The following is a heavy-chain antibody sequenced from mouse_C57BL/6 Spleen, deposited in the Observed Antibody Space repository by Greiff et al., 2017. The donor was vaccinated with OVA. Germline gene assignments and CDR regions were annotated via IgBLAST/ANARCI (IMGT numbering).Heavy chain of an antibody. CDR2: INPSSGYT. CDR3: AVYYYGSSPFDY. V-gene: IGHV1-7*01. Sequence: QVQLQQSGAELTKPGASVKLSCKASGYTFTSYWMHWVKQRPGQGLEWIGYINPSSGYTKYNQKFKDKATLTADKSSSTAYMQLSSLTYEDSAVYYCAVYYYGSSPFDYWGQGTTLTVSS. J-gene: IGHJ2*01. CDR1: GYTFTSYW. D-gene: IGHD1-1*01.